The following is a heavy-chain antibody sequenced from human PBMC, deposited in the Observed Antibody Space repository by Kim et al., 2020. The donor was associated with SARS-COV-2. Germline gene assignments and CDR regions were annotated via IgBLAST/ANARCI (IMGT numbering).Heavy chain of an antibody. CDR3: ARLGYSGSYGDSDY. Sequence: AQKLQGRVTMTTDTSTSTAYMELRSLRSDDTAVYYCARLGYSGSYGDSDYWGQGTLVTVSS. V-gene: IGHV1-18*01. D-gene: IGHD1-26*01. J-gene: IGHJ4*02.